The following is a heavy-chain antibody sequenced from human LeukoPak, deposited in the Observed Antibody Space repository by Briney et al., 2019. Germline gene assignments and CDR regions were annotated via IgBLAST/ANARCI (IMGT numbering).Heavy chain of an antibody. Sequence: PGGSLRLSCAASGFTFSSYSMNWVRQAPGKGLEWVSSISSSSSYTYYADSVKGRFTISRDNAKNSLYLQMNSLRAEDTAVYYCARVSSWYGDDYWGQGTLVTVSS. CDR3: ARVSSWYGDDY. V-gene: IGHV3-21*01. CDR2: ISSSSSYT. D-gene: IGHD6-13*01. CDR1: GFTFSSYS. J-gene: IGHJ4*02.